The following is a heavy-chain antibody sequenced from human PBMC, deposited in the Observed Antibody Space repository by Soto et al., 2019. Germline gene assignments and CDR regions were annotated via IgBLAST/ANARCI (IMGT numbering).Heavy chain of an antibody. CDR1: GLTFSNFA. CDR2: ISDSGGST. J-gene: IGHJ4*02. Sequence: GGSLRLSCAVSGLTFSNFAMSWVRQAPGKGLEWVSGISDSGGSTYFADSVKGRFTISRDNSKSTMYLQMNSLRAEDTAVYYCAKEVNDSDYYFDYWGQGTLVTVSS. CDR3: AKEVNDSDYYFDY. V-gene: IGHV3-23*01. D-gene: IGHD1-26*01.